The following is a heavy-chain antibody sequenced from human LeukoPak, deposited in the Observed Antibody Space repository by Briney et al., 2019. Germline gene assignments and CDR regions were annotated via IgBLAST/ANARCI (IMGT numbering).Heavy chain of an antibody. Sequence: PSQTLSLTCTLSGGSISSFYWSWIRQPPGKGLEWIGYIYYSGRTNYNPSLKSRVTISVDTSKNQFSLKLSSVTAADTAVYYCARLEDGAFDIWGQGTVVTVSS. CDR3: ARLEDGAFDI. D-gene: IGHD5-24*01. CDR1: GGSISSFY. J-gene: IGHJ3*02. CDR2: IYYSGRT. V-gene: IGHV4-59*01.